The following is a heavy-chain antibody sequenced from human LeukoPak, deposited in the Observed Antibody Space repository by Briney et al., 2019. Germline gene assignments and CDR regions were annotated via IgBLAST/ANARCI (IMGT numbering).Heavy chain of an antibody. V-gene: IGHV3-33*05. CDR2: ISYDGSNK. J-gene: IGHJ4*02. Sequence: GGSLRLSCAASGFTFSGYSMHWVRQAPGKGLEWVAVISYDGSNKYYADSVKGRFTISRDNAKNTLYLQMNSLRAEDTAVYYCARARPSLLDYWGQGTLVTVSS. CDR3: ARARPSLLDY. CDR1: GFTFSGYS.